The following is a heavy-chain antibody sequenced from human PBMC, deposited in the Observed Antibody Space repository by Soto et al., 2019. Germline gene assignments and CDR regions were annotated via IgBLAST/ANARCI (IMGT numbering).Heavy chain of an antibody. V-gene: IGHV4-30-4*01. D-gene: IGHD3-9*01. J-gene: IGHJ6*02. CDR2: IYYSGST. CDR3: ARADLTDYYYGMDV. Sequence: NPSETLSLTCTVSGGSISSGDYYWSWIRQPPGKGLEWIGYIYYSGSTYYNPSLKSRVTISVDTSKNQFSLKLSSVTAADTAVYYCARADLTDYYYGMDVWGQGTTVTVSS. CDR1: GGSISSGDYY.